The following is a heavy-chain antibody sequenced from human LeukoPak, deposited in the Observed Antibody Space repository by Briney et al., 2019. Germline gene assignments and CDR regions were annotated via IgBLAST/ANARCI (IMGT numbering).Heavy chain of an antibody. J-gene: IGHJ4*02. CDR2: IYYRGST. CDR3: ARRPLWEQWPHFDH. CDR1: GGSISTSSYY. V-gene: IGHV4-39*01. D-gene: IGHD6-19*01. Sequence: PSETLSLTCTVSGGSISTSSYYWGWIRQPPGKGLEWIGTIYYRGSTYYNPSLKSRVTISVDTSKNQFSLNLSSVTAADTAVYYCARRPLWEQWPHFDHWGQGTQVTVSS.